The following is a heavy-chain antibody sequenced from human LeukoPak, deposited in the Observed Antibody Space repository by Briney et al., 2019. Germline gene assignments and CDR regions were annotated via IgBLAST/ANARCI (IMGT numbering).Heavy chain of an antibody. V-gene: IGHV4-4*07. CDR3: ARHWGSDWYFDL. CDR1: GGSISGYY. Sequence: SETLSLTCTVSGGSISGYYWIWIRQPAGKGLEWIGRTYTSGSTSYNPSRKSRVTISVDTSKNQFSLNLSSVTAADTAVYYCARHWGSDWYFDLWGRGTLVTVSS. D-gene: IGHD7-27*01. J-gene: IGHJ2*01. CDR2: TYTSGST.